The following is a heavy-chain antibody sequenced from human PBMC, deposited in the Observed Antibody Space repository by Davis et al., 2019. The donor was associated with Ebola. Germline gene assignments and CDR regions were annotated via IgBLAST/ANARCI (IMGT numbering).Heavy chain of an antibody. V-gene: IGHV3-21*01. D-gene: IGHD3-10*01. Sequence: GESLKISCVASGFTFSNYAMNWVRQAPGKGLEWVSTISSSSNYIYYAESVKGRFTISRDNAKNSLTLQMNSLGAEDTAVYYCAREVGTTFRGLEYYFDSWGQGTLVTVSS. J-gene: IGHJ4*02. CDR2: ISSSSNYI. CDR3: AREVGTTFRGLEYYFDS. CDR1: GFTFSNYA.